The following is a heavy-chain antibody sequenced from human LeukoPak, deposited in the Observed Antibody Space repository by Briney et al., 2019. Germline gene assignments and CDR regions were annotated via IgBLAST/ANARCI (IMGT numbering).Heavy chain of an antibody. CDR3: AREFYDILTGYRLDP. D-gene: IGHD3-9*01. V-gene: IGHV4-4*07. CDR2: IYTGGST. J-gene: IGHJ5*02. CDR1: GGSISTYY. Sequence: SETLSLTCSVSGGSISTYYWSWIRQSAGKGLEWVGRIYTGGSTNYNPSLKSRVTMSVDTSKNQFSLKLSSVTAADTAVYYCAREFYDILTGYRLDPWGQGTLVTVSS.